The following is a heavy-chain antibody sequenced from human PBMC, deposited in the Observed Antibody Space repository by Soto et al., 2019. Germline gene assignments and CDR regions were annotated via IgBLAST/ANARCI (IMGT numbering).Heavy chain of an antibody. V-gene: IGHV1-3*01. CDR1: GYTFTSYA. J-gene: IGHJ4*02. D-gene: IGHD1-7*01. CDR2: INAGNGNT. CDR3: ARSDWNYFLGY. Sequence: GASVKVSCKASGYTFTSYAMHCVRQAPGQRLEWMGWINAGNGNTEYSQKFQGRVTITRDTSASTAYMELSSLRSEDTAVYYCARSDWNYFLGYWGQGTLVTVSS.